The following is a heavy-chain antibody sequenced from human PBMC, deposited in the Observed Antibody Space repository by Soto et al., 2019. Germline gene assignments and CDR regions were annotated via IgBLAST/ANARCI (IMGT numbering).Heavy chain of an antibody. CDR3: ARAQGDYDSGRMIYFDY. D-gene: IGHD5-12*01. V-gene: IGHV3-11*06. Sequence: PGVSLRLSCAASGFSFSDYYMSWIRQGPGKGLEWVSYISSSSSYTNYADSVKGRFTISRDNAKNSLYLQMNSLRAEDTAVYYCARAQGDYDSGRMIYFDYWGQGTLVTVSS. J-gene: IGHJ4*02. CDR1: GFSFSDYY. CDR2: ISSSSSYT.